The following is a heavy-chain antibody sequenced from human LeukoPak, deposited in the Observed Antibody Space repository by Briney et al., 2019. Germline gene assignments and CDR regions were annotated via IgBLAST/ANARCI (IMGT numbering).Heavy chain of an antibody. Sequence: GGSLRLSCAASGFAFSNYAMSWVRQTPGKGLEWVSSIGGSGTDTYSADSVEGRFIISRDNRKNTVYLQMNSLKAEDTAVYYCAKDLSPSGGFWGQGALVTVSS. CDR3: AKDLSPSGGF. J-gene: IGHJ4*02. CDR1: GFAFSNYA. CDR2: IGGSGTDT. V-gene: IGHV3-23*01. D-gene: IGHD5-12*01.